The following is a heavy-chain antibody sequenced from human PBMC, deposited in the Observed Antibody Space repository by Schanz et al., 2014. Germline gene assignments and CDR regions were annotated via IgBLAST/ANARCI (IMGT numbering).Heavy chain of an antibody. CDR1: GYTFTTYA. CDR2: ISVYTGNT. D-gene: IGHD3-3*01. V-gene: IGHV1-18*01. J-gene: IGHJ4*02. CDR3: ARDRRFFDRDDLYYFDS. Sequence: QVQLVQSGAEVKKPGASVRVSCKASGYTFTTYAMSWVRQAPGQGLEWVGWISVYTGNTKYGQNLQGRVTMTTDTSTSTVYMELRSLRSDDTAVYYCARDRRFFDRDDLYYFDSWGQGTLVTVSS.